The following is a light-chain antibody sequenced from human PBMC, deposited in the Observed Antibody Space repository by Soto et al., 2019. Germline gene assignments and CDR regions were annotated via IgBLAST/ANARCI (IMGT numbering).Light chain of an antibody. Sequence: EIVLTQYTATLSLSPGERATLSCRASQSVSSNLAWYQQKPGQAPRLLIYGASRRATGIPDRFSGSASGTDFTLTISRLEPEDFAVYFCQQYSDLPMTFGQGRLLEV. CDR2: GAS. CDR1: QSVSSN. V-gene: IGKV3-20*01. CDR3: QQYSDLPMT. J-gene: IGKJ5*01.